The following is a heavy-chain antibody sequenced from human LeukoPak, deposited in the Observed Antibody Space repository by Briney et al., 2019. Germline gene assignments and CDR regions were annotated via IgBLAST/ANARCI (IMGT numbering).Heavy chain of an antibody. V-gene: IGHV3-23*01. CDR3: ARDYSYGYFDY. CDR1: GFTFDNYA. Sequence: GGSLRLSCAASGFTFDNYAMSWVRQLPGKGLEWVSDISGSGINTYHADSVKGRSTISRDNSKNTLYLQMNSLRAEDTAVYYCARDYSYGYFDYWGQGTLVTVSS. J-gene: IGHJ4*02. D-gene: IGHD5-18*01. CDR2: ISGSGINT.